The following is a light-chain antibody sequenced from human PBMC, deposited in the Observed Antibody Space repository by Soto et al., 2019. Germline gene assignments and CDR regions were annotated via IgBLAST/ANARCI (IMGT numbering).Light chain of an antibody. Sequence: DIVMTQSPDSLAVSLGEMATINCKSIQSVLYSSKNKNFLAWYQQKPGQPPKLLIYWASTRESGVPDLFSGSGAGTDFALTISNLQAEYVAVYYCQQYYDTPLTFGQGTKLELK. V-gene: IGKV4-1*01. J-gene: IGKJ2*01. CDR1: QSVLYSSKNKNF. CDR2: WAS. CDR3: QQYYDTPLT.